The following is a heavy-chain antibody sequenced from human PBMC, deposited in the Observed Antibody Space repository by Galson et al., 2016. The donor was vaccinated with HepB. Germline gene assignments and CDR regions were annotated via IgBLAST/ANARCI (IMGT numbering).Heavy chain of an antibody. CDR1: RFTFNTYW. J-gene: IGHJ5*02. CDR2: ISVTGEVI. D-gene: IGHD3-10*02. Sequence: SLRLSCAASRFTFNTYWMNWVRQAPGRGLEWVSSISVTGEVIHYADSIQGRFTISRDNAKSSVCLQMNSLRAEDTAVYFCARDYYARDWFGPWGQGTLVTVSS. V-gene: IGHV3-21*01. CDR3: ARDYYARDWFGP.